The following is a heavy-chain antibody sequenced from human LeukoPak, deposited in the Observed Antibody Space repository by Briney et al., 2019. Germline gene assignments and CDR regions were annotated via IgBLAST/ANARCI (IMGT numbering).Heavy chain of an antibody. Sequence: SVKVSCKASGGTFSSYAVSWVRQAPGQGLEWMGGIIPIFGTANYAQKFQGRVTITADESTSTAYMELSSLRSEDTAVYYCARSIVATIGGSDYGDYEGVAPHKIDYWGRGTLVTVSS. V-gene: IGHV1-69*13. CDR3: ARSIVATIGGSDYGDYEGVAPHKIDY. D-gene: IGHD4-17*01. CDR1: GGTFSSYA. J-gene: IGHJ4*02. CDR2: IIPIFGTA.